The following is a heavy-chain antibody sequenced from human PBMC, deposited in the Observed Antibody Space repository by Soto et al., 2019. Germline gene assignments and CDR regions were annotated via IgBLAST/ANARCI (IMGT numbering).Heavy chain of an antibody. J-gene: IGHJ4*02. D-gene: IGHD1-1*01. CDR1: GFTFSDYY. CDR3: ARDLFDNGYFDY. CDR2: ISSSGSTI. V-gene: IGHV3-11*01. Sequence: GVSLRLSFAASGFTFSDYYMSWIRQAPGKGLEWVSYISSSGSTIYYADSVKGRFTISRDNAKNSLHLQMNSLRAEDTAVYYCARDLFDNGYFDYWGQGTLVTVSS.